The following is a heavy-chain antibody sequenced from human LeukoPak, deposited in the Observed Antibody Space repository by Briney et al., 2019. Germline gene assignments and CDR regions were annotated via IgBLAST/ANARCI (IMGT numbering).Heavy chain of an antibody. CDR3: ARGRGGDWTNYFDY. Sequence: GASVKVSCKASEYPFTGYYMHWLRQAPGQGLEWMGWINPNTGGTKYAQKFQGRVTITRDTYITTAYMELSSLRSDDTAVFYCARGRGGDWTNYFDYWGQGSLVTVSS. D-gene: IGHD2-21*02. CDR2: INPNTGGT. CDR1: EYPFTGYY. V-gene: IGHV1-2*02. J-gene: IGHJ4*02.